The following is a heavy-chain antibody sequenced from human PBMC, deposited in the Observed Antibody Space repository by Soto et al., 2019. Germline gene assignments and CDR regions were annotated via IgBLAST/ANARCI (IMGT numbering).Heavy chain of an antibody. D-gene: IGHD3-10*01. Sequence: SETLSLTCAVYGGSFSGYYWSWIRQPPGKGLEWIGEINHSGSTNYNPSLKSRVTISVDTSKNQFSLKLSSVTAADTAVYYCARAYGSGSYYKSRYYHYGMDVWGQGTTVTVSS. CDR2: INHSGST. CDR1: GGSFSGYY. CDR3: ARAYGSGSYYKSRYYHYGMDV. J-gene: IGHJ6*02. V-gene: IGHV4-34*01.